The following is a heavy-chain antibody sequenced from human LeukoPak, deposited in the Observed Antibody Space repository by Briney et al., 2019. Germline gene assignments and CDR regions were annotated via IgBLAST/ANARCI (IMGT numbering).Heavy chain of an antibody. V-gene: IGHV3-7*02. CDR1: GFTFPTYW. CDR2: IKQDGSDK. D-gene: IGHD4-11*01. Sequence: GGSLRLSCAASGFTFPTYWMYWVRQAPGKGLEWVANIKQDGSDKNYVDSVRGRFTISRDNAQNSLYLQMNSLRAEDTAIYYCARSQLLPYDVFDFWGQGTMVTVSS. CDR3: ARSQLLPYDVFDF. J-gene: IGHJ3*01.